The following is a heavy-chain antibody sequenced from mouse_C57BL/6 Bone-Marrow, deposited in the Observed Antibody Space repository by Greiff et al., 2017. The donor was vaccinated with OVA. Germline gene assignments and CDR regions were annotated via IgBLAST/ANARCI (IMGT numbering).Heavy chain of an antibody. V-gene: IGHV1-61*01. CDR1: GYTFTSYW. CDR2: IYPSDSET. J-gene: IGHJ2*01. CDR3: ARSSNWDDY. D-gene: IGHD4-1*01. Sequence: QVQLQQPGAELVRPGSSVKLSCKASGYTFTSYWMDWMKQRPGQGLEWIGNIYPSDSETHYNQKFKDKATLTVDKSSSTAYMQLSSLTSEDSAVYYCARSSNWDDYWGQGTTLTVSS.